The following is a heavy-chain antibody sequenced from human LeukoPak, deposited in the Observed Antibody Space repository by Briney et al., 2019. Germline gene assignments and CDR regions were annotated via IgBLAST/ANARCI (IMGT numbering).Heavy chain of an antibody. CDR3: AGAAGGYDPPDY. CDR2: IYHGDSDT. D-gene: IGHD5-12*01. J-gene: IGHJ4*02. Sequence: GXSLQISCKGTGYSFTSYWIGWVRQVPGKGLEWMGIIYHGDSDTRYSPSFQGQVTISADKSISTAYLQWSSLKASDTAMYYCAGAAGGYDPPDYWGQGTLVTVSS. V-gene: IGHV5-51*01. CDR1: GYSFTSYW.